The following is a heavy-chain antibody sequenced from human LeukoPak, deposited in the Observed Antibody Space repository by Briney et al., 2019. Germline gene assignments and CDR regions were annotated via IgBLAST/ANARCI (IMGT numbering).Heavy chain of an antibody. D-gene: IGHD2-2*01. CDR1: GFTFSSYS. J-gene: IGHJ4*02. Sequence: GGSLRLSCAASGFTFSSYSMNWVRQAPGKGLEWVSSISSSSSYIYYADSVKGRFTISRDNAKNPLYLQMNSLRAEDTAVFYCARGYCSRTSCEDFDYWGQGTLVTVSS. CDR3: ARGYCSRTSCEDFDY. CDR2: ISSSSSYI. V-gene: IGHV3-21*01.